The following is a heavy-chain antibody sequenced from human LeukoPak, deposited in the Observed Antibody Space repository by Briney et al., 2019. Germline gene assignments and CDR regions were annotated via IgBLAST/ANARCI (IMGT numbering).Heavy chain of an antibody. CDR1: GYSISSGYY. CDR3: ARDYGDYGGWYYTYGMDV. Sequence: SETLSLTCAVSGYSISSGYYWGWIRQPPGKGLEWIGSIYHSGSTYYNPSLKSRVTISVDTSKNQFSLKLSSVTAADTAVYYCARDYGDYGGWYYTYGMDVWGKRTTVTVSS. V-gene: IGHV4-38-2*01. J-gene: IGHJ6*04. D-gene: IGHD4-17*01. CDR2: IYHSGST.